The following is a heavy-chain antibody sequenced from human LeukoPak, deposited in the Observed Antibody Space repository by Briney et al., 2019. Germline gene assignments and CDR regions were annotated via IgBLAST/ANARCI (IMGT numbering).Heavy chain of an antibody. D-gene: IGHD6-13*01. CDR2: ISWNSGSI. CDR1: GFTFSSYA. J-gene: IGHJ6*03. V-gene: IGHV3-9*03. CDR3: AKDKAAEKYYYMDV. Sequence: GGSLRLSCAASGFTFSSYAMSWVRQAPGKGLEWVSGISWNSGSIGYADSVKGRFTISRDNAKNSLYLQMNSLRAEDMALYYCAKDKAAEKYYYMDVWGKGTTVTVSS.